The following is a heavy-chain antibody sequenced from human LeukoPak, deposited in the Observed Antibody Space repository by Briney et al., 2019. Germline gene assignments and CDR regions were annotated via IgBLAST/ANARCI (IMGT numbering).Heavy chain of an antibody. CDR3: AKFGHQLWFDY. D-gene: IGHD2-2*01. CDR2: ISSSSRSI. V-gene: IGHV3-48*01. Sequence: GGSLRLSCAASGFTFSTYSMNWVRQAPGKGLEWVSYISSSSRSISYADSVKGRFTISRDNAKNTLYLQMNSLRAEDTAVYYCAKFGHQLWFDYWGQGTLVTVSS. J-gene: IGHJ5*01. CDR1: GFTFSTYS.